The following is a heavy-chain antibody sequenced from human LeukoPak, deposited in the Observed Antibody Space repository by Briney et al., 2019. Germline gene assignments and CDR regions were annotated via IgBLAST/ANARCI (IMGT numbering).Heavy chain of an antibody. CDR3: AKEKVFAVAGTGDAFDI. CDR2: ISGSGGST. D-gene: IGHD6-19*01. CDR1: GFTFSSYA. Sequence: GGSLRLSCAASGFTFSSYAMSWVRQAPGKGLEWVSPISGSGGSTYYADSVKGRFTISRDNSKNTLYLQMNSLRAEDTAVYYCAKEKVFAVAGTGDAFDIWGQGTMVTVSS. J-gene: IGHJ3*02. V-gene: IGHV3-23*01.